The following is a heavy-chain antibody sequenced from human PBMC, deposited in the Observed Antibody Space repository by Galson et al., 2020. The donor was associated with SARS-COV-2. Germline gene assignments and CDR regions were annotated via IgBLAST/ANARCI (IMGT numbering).Heavy chain of an antibody. CDR3: VVLGGALIQEGGLYDYGMDV. J-gene: IGHJ6*02. CDR2: INSDGSST. Sequence: GESLKISCAASGFTFSSYWMHWVRQPPGKGLVSVSRINSDGSSTSYADSVQGRFTISRDNANNTLYLQLNRLRAEDTAGYYCVVLGGALIQEGGLYDYGMDVWGQGTTGTVAS. V-gene: IGHV3-74*01. CDR1: GFTFSSYW. D-gene: IGHD5-18*01.